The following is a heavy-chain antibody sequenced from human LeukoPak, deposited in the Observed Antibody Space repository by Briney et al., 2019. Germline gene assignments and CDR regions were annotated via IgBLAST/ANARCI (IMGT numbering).Heavy chain of an antibody. Sequence: PGRSLRLSCAASGFTFSSYVVHWVRQAPGKGLEWVAIISYDGSNEYYADSVKGRFTISRDNAKNTLYLQMNSLRAEDTAVYYCARGGMAPIQGWFDPWGQGTLVTVSS. CDR3: ARGGMAPIQGWFDP. D-gene: IGHD5-24*01. CDR1: GFTFSSYV. V-gene: IGHV3-30*04. CDR2: ISYDGSNE. J-gene: IGHJ5*02.